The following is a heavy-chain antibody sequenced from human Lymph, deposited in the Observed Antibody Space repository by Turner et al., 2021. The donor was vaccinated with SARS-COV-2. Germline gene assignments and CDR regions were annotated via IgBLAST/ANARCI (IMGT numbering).Heavy chain of an antibody. V-gene: IGHV1-69*01. CDR1: GGIFNSYA. J-gene: IGHJ6*02. CDR2: IIPIFGTA. CDR3: ARDLSPIRVVVVPAARSRYYYGMDV. Sequence: QMQLVQSGADVKKPGSSVKVSCKASGGIFNSYAISWVRQAPGQGLEWMGGIIPIFGTANYAQKFQGRVTISADESTSTAYMGLSSLRSEDTAVYYCARDLSPIRVVVVPAARSRYYYGMDVWGQGTTVTVS. D-gene: IGHD2-2*01.